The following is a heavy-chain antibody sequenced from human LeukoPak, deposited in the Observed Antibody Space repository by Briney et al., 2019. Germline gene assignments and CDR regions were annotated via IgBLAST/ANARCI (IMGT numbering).Heavy chain of an antibody. CDR2: ISYDGSNK. V-gene: IGHV3-30*03. CDR3: AGVVVTGSYFDY. J-gene: IGHJ4*02. D-gene: IGHD2-21*02. CDR1: GFTFSSYG. Sequence: GSLRLSCAASGFTFSSYGMHWVRQAPGKGLEWVAVISYDGSNKYYADSVKGRFTISRDNSKNTLYLQMNSLRAEDTAVYYCAGVVVTGSYFDYWGQGTLVTVSS.